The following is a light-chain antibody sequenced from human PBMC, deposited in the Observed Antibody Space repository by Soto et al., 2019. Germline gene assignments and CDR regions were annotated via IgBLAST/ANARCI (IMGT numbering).Light chain of an antibody. CDR3: QQYERQPFA. Sequence: EIVLTQSPGTLSLSPGDRDTLSCRTSQRVSNSYLAWYQQKPGQAPRLLIYDASTRAPGVPDRVTGGGSGTDFTLTLSALEPEDFALYFCQQYERQPFAFGQGTRLEI. J-gene: IGKJ2*01. CDR1: QRVSNSY. V-gene: IGKV3-20*01. CDR2: DAS.